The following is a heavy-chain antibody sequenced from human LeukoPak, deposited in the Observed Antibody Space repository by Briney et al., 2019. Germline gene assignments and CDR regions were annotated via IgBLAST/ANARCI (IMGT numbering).Heavy chain of an antibody. Sequence: SVKVSCKASGGTFSSYAISWVRQAPGQGLEWMGGVIPMFATANYAPKFQDRVTITADESTSTAYMELRSLRSEDTAVYHRARGLHGDYGYFDYWGQGTLVTVSS. V-gene: IGHV1-69*01. CDR2: VIPMFATA. D-gene: IGHD4-17*01. CDR3: ARGLHGDYGYFDY. CDR1: GGTFSSYA. J-gene: IGHJ4*02.